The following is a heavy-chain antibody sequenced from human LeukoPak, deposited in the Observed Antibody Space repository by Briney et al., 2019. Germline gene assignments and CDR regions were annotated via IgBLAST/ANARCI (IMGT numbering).Heavy chain of an antibody. Sequence: GGSLRLSCAASGFTFSDYYMSWIRQAPGKGLEWVSYISSSGSTIYYADSVKGRFTISRDNAKNSLYLQMNSLRAEDTAVYYCARDRTFIAAAGHNWFDPWGQGTLVTVSS. CDR1: GFTFSDYY. CDR3: ARDRTFIAAAGHNWFDP. D-gene: IGHD6-13*01. CDR2: ISSSGSTI. J-gene: IGHJ5*02. V-gene: IGHV3-11*01.